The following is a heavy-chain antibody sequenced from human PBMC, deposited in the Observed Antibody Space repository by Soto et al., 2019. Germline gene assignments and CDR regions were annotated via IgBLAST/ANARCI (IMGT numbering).Heavy chain of an antibody. CDR2: ISSSSSTI. J-gene: IGHJ6*02. CDR3: ARGMWEYNWNYYYYGMDV. Sequence: EVQLVESGGGLVQPGGSLRLSCAASGFTFSSYSMNWVRQAPGKGLEWVSDISSSSSTIYYADSVKGRFTISRDNAKNSLYLQMNSLRDEDTAVYYCARGMWEYNWNYYYYGMDVWGQGTTVTVSS. D-gene: IGHD1-20*01. V-gene: IGHV3-48*02. CDR1: GFTFSSYS.